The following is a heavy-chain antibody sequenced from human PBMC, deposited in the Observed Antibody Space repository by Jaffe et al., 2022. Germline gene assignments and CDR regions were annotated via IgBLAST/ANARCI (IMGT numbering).Heavy chain of an antibody. CDR1: GFTFTSSA. J-gene: IGHJ4*02. D-gene: IGHD2-21*02. V-gene: IGHV1-58*01. CDR2: IVVGSGNT. Sequence: QMQLVQSGPEVKKPGTSVKVSCKASGFTFTSSAVQWVRQARGQRLEWIGWIVVGSGNTNYAQKFQERVTITRDMSTSTAYMELSSLRSEDTAVYYCARHDVAYCGGDCYLPAQFDYWGQGTLVTVSS. CDR3: ARHDVAYCGGDCYLPAQFDY.